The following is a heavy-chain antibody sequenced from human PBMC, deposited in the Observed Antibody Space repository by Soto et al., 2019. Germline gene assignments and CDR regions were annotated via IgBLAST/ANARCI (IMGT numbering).Heavy chain of an antibody. Sequence: PGGSLKISCKGSGYSFTSYWIGWVRQMPGKGLEWMGIIYPGDSDTRYSPSFQGQVTISADKSISTAYLQWSSLKASDTAMYYCARLGEGYCSSTSCYRRPDYYYYGMDVWGQGNTVTVYS. CDR2: IYPGDSDT. V-gene: IGHV5-51*01. D-gene: IGHD2-2*01. CDR1: GYSFTSYW. J-gene: IGHJ6*02. CDR3: ARLGEGYCSSTSCYRRPDYYYYGMDV.